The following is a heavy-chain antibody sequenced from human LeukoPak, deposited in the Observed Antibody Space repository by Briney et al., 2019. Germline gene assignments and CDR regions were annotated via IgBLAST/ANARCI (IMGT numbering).Heavy chain of an antibody. J-gene: IGHJ5*02. CDR1: GWSFNDYY. V-gene: IGHV4-34*01. D-gene: IGHD2-2*01. CDR2: INARGDT. CDR3: ARGQVPAARGYNWFDP. Sequence: TSETLSLTCAVYGWSFNDYYWNWIRQPPGKGLEWIGEINARGDTNFNPSLKSRVTISVDTSKSQFSLRLTSMIAADTAVYYCARGQVPAARGYNWFDPWGQGTLVTVS.